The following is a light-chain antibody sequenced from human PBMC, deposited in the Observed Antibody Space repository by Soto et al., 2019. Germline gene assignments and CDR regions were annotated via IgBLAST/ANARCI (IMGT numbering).Light chain of an antibody. CDR3: CSYAATDTFV. J-gene: IGLJ6*01. Sequence: QSALTQPRSVSGSPGQSVTISCSGSSSDIGDYTYVSWYQQHPGKAPQLIIFDVDKRPSGVPDRFSGSKSGNTASLTISGLQAEDEADFHCCSYAATDTFVFGSGTKLTVL. V-gene: IGLV2-11*01. CDR2: DVD. CDR1: SSDIGDYTY.